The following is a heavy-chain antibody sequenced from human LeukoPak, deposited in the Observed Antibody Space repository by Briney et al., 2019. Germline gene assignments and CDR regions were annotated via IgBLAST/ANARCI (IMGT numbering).Heavy chain of an antibody. CDR2: ISYDGSNK. Sequence: PGGSLRLSCAASGFTFSSYGIYWVRQAPGKGLEGVAVISYDGSNKYYADSVKGRFTISRDNSRNTLYLEMNSLRAEDTAVYYCARGLAIFGVVSSNDAFDIWGQGTVVTVSS. CDR1: GFTFSSYG. D-gene: IGHD3-3*01. J-gene: IGHJ3*02. V-gene: IGHV3-30*04. CDR3: ARGLAIFGVVSSNDAFDI.